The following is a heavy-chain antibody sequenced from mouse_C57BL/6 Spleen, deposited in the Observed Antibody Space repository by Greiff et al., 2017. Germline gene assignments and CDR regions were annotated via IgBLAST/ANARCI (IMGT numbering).Heavy chain of an antibody. V-gene: IGHV1-82*01. Sequence: VKLVESGPELVKPGASVKISCKASGYAFSSSWMNWVKQRPGKGLEWIGRIYPGDGDTNYNGKFKGKATLTADKSSSTAYMQLSSLTSEDSAVYFCARSGSGGYYGSSFAYWGQGTLVTVSA. D-gene: IGHD1-1*01. J-gene: IGHJ3*01. CDR1: GYAFSSSW. CDR2: IYPGDGDT. CDR3: ARSGSGGYYGSSFAY.